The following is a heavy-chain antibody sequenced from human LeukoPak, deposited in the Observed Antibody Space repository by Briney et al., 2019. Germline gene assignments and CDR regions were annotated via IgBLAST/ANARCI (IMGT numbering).Heavy chain of an antibody. D-gene: IGHD6-13*01. V-gene: IGHV3-23*01. CDR3: AKKSSSWYREIDY. Sequence: GGSLRLSCAASGFTFSSYAMSWVRQAPGEGLEWVSAISGSGGSTYYADSVKGRFTISRDNSKNTLYLQMNSLRAEDTAVYYCAKKSSSWYREIDYWGQGTLVTVSS. J-gene: IGHJ4*02. CDR2: ISGSGGST. CDR1: GFTFSSYA.